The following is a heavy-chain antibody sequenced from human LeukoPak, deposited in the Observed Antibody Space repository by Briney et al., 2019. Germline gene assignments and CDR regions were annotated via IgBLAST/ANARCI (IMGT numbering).Heavy chain of an antibody. D-gene: IGHD2-21*02. V-gene: IGHV1-2*06. CDR2: INPNSGDT. CDR1: GYTLTGYY. Sequence: ASVKVSCKTSGYTLTGYYVHWVRQAPGQGLEWMGRINPNSGDTNYAQKFQGRVTMTRDTSISTAYMELSRLRSDDTAVYYCARDYCGGDCFPDYWGQGTLVTVSS. J-gene: IGHJ4*02. CDR3: ARDYCGGDCFPDY.